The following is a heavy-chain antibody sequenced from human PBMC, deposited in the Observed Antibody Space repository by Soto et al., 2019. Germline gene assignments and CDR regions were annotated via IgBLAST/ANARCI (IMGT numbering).Heavy chain of an antibody. CDR1: GFTFSSYG. CDR3: AKDLGNNSPATTDY. J-gene: IGHJ4*02. Sequence: GGSLRLSCAASGFTFSSYGMHWVRQAPGKWLEWVAVISYDGSNKYYADSVKGRFTISRDNSKNTLYLQMNSLRAEDTAVYYCAKDLGNNSPATTDYWGQGTLVTVSS. CDR2: ISYDGSNK. D-gene: IGHD6-25*01. V-gene: IGHV3-30*18.